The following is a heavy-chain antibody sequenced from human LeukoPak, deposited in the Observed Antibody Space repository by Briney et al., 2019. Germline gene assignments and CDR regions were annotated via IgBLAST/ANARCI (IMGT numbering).Heavy chain of an antibody. CDR2: INPNSGGT. V-gene: IGHV1-2*02. CDR1: GYTFTGYY. Sequence: ASVKVSCKASGYTFTGYYMHWVRQAPGQGLEWMGWINPNSGGTNYAQKFQGRVTMTRDTPISTAYMELSRLRSDDTAVYYCAREITGEYYFDYWGQGTLVTVSS. D-gene: IGHD7-27*01. J-gene: IGHJ4*02. CDR3: AREITGEYYFDY.